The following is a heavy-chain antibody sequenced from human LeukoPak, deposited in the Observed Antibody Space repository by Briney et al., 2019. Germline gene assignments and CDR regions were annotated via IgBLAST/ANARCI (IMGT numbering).Heavy chain of an antibody. J-gene: IGHJ6*02. D-gene: IGHD6-19*01. CDR2: IYSGGST. CDR3: ARGIKYSSGYYYGMDA. V-gene: IGHV3-53*04. Sequence: GGSLRLSCAASGFTVSSNYMSWVRQAPGKRLEWVSVIYSGGSTHYADSVKGRFTISRHNSKNTLYLQMNSLRAEDTAVYYCARGIKYSSGYYYGMDAWGQGTTVTVSS. CDR1: GFTVSSNY.